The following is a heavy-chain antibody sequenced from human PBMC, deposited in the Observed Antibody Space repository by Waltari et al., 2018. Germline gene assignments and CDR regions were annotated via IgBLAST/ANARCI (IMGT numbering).Heavy chain of an antibody. CDR1: GFTFSSYG. CDR3: AKGPGAYCGGDCYSNAFDI. V-gene: IGHV3-30*02. Sequence: QVQLVESGGGVVQPGGSLRLSCAASGFTFSSYGMHWVRQAPGKGLEWVAFIRYDGSNKYYADSVKGRFTISRDNSKNTLYLQMNSLRAEDTAVYYCAKGPGAYCGGDCYSNAFDIWGQGTMVTVSS. J-gene: IGHJ3*02. D-gene: IGHD2-21*01. CDR2: IRYDGSNK.